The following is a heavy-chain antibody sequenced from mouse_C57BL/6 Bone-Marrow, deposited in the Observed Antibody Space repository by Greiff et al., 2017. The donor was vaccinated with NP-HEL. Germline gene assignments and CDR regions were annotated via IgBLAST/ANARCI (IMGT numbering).Heavy chain of an antibody. CDR3: ARGGKRGYFDV. Sequence: VQLQQSGPGLVKPSQSLSLTCSVTGYSITSGYYWNWIRQFPGNNLEWMGYISYDGSNNYNPSLKNRISITRDTSKNQFFLKLNSVTTEDTATYYCARGGKRGYFDVWGTGTTVTVSS. V-gene: IGHV3-6*01. CDR1: GYSITSGYY. CDR2: ISYDGSN. J-gene: IGHJ1*03.